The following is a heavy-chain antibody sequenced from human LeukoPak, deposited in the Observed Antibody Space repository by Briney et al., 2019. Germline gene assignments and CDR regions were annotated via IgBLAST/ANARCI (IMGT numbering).Heavy chain of an antibody. CDR1: GFTFSSYA. V-gene: IGHV3-23*01. J-gene: IGHJ4*02. CDR2: ISGSGGST. Sequence: AGGSLRLSCAASGFTFSSYAMSWVRQAPGKGLEWVSAISGSGGSTYYADSVKGRFTISRDNSKNTLYLQMNSLRAEDTAVYYCAKDTSRRGAAMALFDYWGQGTLVTVSS. D-gene: IGHD2-2*01. CDR3: AKDTSRRGAAMALFDY.